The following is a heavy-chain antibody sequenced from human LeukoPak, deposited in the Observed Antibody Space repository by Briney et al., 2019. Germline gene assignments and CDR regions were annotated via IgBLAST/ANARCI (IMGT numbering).Heavy chain of an antibody. Sequence: PGGSLRLSCAASGFTVSSNYMSWVRQAPGKGLEWVSSISSSGSYKYYADSVKGRFTISRDNAKSSLYLQMNSLRAEDTAVYYCARDQKEYTYGFRSGYSDYYYMDVWGKGTTVTVSS. J-gene: IGHJ6*03. CDR1: GFTVSSNY. CDR3: ARDQKEYTYGFRSGYSDYYYMDV. V-gene: IGHV3-21*01. CDR2: ISSSGSYK. D-gene: IGHD5-18*01.